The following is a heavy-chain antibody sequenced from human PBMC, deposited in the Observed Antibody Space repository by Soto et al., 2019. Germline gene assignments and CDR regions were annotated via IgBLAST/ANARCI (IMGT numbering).Heavy chain of an antibody. D-gene: IGHD3-22*01. CDR1: GGTFSSYA. J-gene: IGHJ6*02. V-gene: IGHV1-69*12. CDR3: AGIVQSRYYYGMDV. CDR2: IIPIFGTA. Sequence: QVQLVQSGAEVKKPGSSVKVSCKASGGTFSSYAISWVRQSPGQGLEWLGGIIPIFGTANYAQKFQGRVKMTADESTSTAYMELSSLRSEDTAVYYCAGIVQSRYYYGMDVWGQGTTVTVSS.